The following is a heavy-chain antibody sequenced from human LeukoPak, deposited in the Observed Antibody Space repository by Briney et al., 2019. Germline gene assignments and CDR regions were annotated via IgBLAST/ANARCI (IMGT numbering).Heavy chain of an antibody. V-gene: IGHV1-3*01. D-gene: IGHD6-13*01. CDR3: ATTVSAGTYRYFQH. CDR2: INAGNGNT. CDR1: GYIFTTYA. Sequence: ASVKVSCKASGYIFTTYAMHWVRQAPGQSLEWMGWINAGNGNTKYSQKFQGRVTITRDTSANIAYMELSSLRSEDTAVYYCATTVSAGTYRYFQHWGRAPWSPSPQ. J-gene: IGHJ1*01.